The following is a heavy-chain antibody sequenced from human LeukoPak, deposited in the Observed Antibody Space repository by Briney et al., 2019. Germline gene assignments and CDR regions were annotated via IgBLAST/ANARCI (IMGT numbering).Heavy chain of an antibody. CDR2: INPNSGGI. Sequence: ASVKVSCKASGYTFTGYYMHWVRQAPGQGLEWMGWINPNSGGINYAQKFQGWVTMTRDTSISTAYMELSRLRSDDTAVYYCARRGGYCTNGVCYGGGGDYYSMDVWGQGTTVTVSS. J-gene: IGHJ6*02. V-gene: IGHV1-2*04. CDR3: ARRGGYCTNGVCYGGGGDYYSMDV. D-gene: IGHD2-8*01. CDR1: GYTFTGYY.